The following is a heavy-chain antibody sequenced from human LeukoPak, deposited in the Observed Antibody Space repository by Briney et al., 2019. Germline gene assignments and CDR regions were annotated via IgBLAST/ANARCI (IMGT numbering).Heavy chain of an antibody. V-gene: IGHV4-59*01. Sequence: SETLSLTCTVSGGSISSYYWSWIRQPPGKGLEWIGYIYYSGSTNYNPSLKSRVTISVDTSKNQFSLKLSSVTAGDTAVYYCARGPGSGTYWAFDYWGQGTLVTVSS. CDR1: GGSISSYY. CDR2: IYYSGST. CDR3: ARGPGSGTYWAFDY. J-gene: IGHJ4*02. D-gene: IGHD1-26*01.